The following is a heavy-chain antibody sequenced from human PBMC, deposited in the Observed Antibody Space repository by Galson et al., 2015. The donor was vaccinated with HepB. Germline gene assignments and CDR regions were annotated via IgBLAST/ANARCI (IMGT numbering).Heavy chain of an antibody. J-gene: IGHJ4*02. CDR1: HGSINNYY. D-gene: IGHD2-2*01. CDR2: IYYNGDT. Sequence: SETLSLTCSVSHGSINNYYWSWIRQSPGNRLEWIGYIYYNGDTNYNPSLGYRVGMSVDTSINQVSLWLTSVTAADTAVYYCARHPGRGSVGYASDLWGQGTLVTVSA. V-gene: IGHV4-59*08. CDR3: ARHPGRGSVGYASDL.